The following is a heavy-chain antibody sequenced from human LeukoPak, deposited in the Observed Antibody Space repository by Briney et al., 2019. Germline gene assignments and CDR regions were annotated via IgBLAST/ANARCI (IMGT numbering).Heavy chain of an antibody. J-gene: IGHJ5*02. CDR2: IIPIFGTA. CDR3: ARDRYYDKTLPYLSNWFDP. Sequence: ASVKVSCKASGGTFSSYAISWVRQAPGQGLEWMGRIIPIFGTANYAQKFQGRVTITTDESTSTAYMELSSLRSEDTAVYYCARDRYYDKTLPYLSNWFDPWGQGTLVTASS. D-gene: IGHD3-22*01. CDR1: GGTFSSYA. V-gene: IGHV1-69*05.